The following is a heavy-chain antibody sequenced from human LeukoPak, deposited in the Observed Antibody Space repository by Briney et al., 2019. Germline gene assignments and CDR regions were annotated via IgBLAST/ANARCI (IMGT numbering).Heavy chain of an antibody. D-gene: IGHD5-12*01. J-gene: IGHJ4*02. V-gene: IGHV4-4*07. CDR1: GGSISSYY. Sequence: PSETLSLTCTVSGGSISSYYWSWIRQPAGKGLEWIGRIYTSGSTNYNPSLKSRVTMSVDTSKNQFSLKLSSVTAADTAVYYCARPANDGYNTYSWAFDSWGQGTLVTVSS. CDR2: IYTSGST. CDR3: ARPANDGYNTYSWAFDS.